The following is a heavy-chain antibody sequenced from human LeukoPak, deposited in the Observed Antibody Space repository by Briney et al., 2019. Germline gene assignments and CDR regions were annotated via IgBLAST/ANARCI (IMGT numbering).Heavy chain of an antibody. CDR2: ISSSSSYI. D-gene: IGHD5-18*01. CDR3: AKDREYSYGYRDQNYFDY. Sequence: PGGSLRLSCAASGFTFSSYSMNWVRQAPGKGLEWVSSISSSSSYIYYADSVKGRFTISRDNAKNSLYLQMNSLRAEDTAVYYCAKDREYSYGYRDQNYFDYWGQGTLVTVSS. V-gene: IGHV3-21*04. CDR1: GFTFSSYS. J-gene: IGHJ4*02.